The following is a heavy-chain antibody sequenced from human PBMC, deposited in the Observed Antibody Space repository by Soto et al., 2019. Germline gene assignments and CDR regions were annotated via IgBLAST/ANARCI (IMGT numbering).Heavy chain of an antibody. CDR3: VRITNPIMIFGVVMFGAFDI. J-gene: IGHJ3*02. CDR2: IIPIFGTA. D-gene: IGHD3-3*01. V-gene: IGHV1-69*13. Sequence: SVKVSCKASGGTFSSYAISWVRQAPGQGLEWMGGIIPIFGTANYAQKFQGRVTITADESTSTAYMELSSLRSEDTAVYYCVRITNPIMIFGVVMFGAFDILVQ. CDR1: GGTFSSYA.